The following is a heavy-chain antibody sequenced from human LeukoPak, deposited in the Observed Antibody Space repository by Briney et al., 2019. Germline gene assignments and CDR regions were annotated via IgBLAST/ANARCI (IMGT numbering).Heavy chain of an antibody. J-gene: IGHJ4*02. Sequence: ASVKVSCKASGGPFSNYAISWVRQAPGQGLEWMGGIIPIFGTANYAQKFQGRVTITADESTSTAYMELSSLRSEDTAMYYCARGSRPVYNLLTGKRYFDYWGQGTLLTVSS. CDR1: GGPFSNYA. V-gene: IGHV1-69*13. CDR3: ARGSRPVYNLLTGKRYFDY. D-gene: IGHD3-9*01. CDR2: IIPIFGTA.